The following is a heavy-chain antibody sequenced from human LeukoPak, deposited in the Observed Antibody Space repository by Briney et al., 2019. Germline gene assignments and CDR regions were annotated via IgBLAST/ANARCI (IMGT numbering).Heavy chain of an antibody. V-gene: IGHV3-30-3*01. CDR1: GFTFSSYA. CDR3: ARADMSKGPDY. D-gene: IGHD3-9*01. Sequence: GGSLRLSCAASGFTFSSYAMHWVRQAPGKGLEWVAVISYDGSNKYYADSVKGRFTISRDNSKNTLYLQMNSLRAEDTAVYYCARADMSKGPDYWGQGTLVTVSS. J-gene: IGHJ4*02. CDR2: ISYDGSNK.